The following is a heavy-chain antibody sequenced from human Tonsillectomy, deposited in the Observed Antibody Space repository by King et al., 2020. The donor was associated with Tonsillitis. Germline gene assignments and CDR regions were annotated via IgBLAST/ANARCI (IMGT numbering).Heavy chain of an antibody. CDR3: ARGRGSYSLDY. Sequence: VQLVESGGGLVQPGGSLRLSCVASGFTLNNYWMTCVRQAPGKGLEWVANIKQDGSEKYYVDSVKGRFTISRDNAKNSLYLQMNSLRAEDTAVYYCARGRGSYSLDYWGQGTLVTVSS. V-gene: IGHV3-7*01. CDR2: IKQDGSEK. CDR1: GFTLNNYW. J-gene: IGHJ4*02. D-gene: IGHD1-26*01.